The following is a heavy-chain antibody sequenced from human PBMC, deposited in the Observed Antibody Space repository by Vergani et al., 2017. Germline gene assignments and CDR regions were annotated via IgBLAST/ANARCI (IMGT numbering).Heavy chain of an antibody. CDR3: ARPHGDILPPDPRRLDY. CDR1: GYTFTSYY. J-gene: IGHJ4*02. Sequence: QVQLVQSGAEVKKPGASVKVSCKASGYTFTSYYMHWVRQAPGQGLEWMGRINPSGGSTTYAQQFQGRLTMTRDTSTSTVYMDLSNLRSEDTAVYYCARPHGDILPPDPRRLDYWGQGTLVTVSS. CDR2: INPSGGST. V-gene: IGHV1-46*03.